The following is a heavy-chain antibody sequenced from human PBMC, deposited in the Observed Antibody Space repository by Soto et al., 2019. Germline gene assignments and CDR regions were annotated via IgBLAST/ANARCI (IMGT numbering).Heavy chain of an antibody. CDR2: ISTSGVSI. Sequence: PGGSLRLSCASSGFSFIDHYMNWIRQRPGKGLEWVAYISTSGVSIYYTDPVKGRFTISRDNAQKSLFLQMNSLRAEDTAVYYCARESPYEILAGYSKLYMDSWGQGTLVTVSS. CDR1: GFSFIDHY. V-gene: IGHV3-11*01. J-gene: IGHJ4*02. CDR3: ARESPYEILAGYSKLYMDS. D-gene: IGHD3-9*01.